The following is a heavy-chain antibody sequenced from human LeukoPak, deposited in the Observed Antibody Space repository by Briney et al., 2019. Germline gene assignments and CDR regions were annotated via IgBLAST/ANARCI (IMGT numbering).Heavy chain of an antibody. Sequence: GASVKVSCKTSGYTFIDCFIHWVRQAPGQGLEWMGRINPNSGGTEYEQKFQGRVTMTRDTSISTAYMELIRLISDDTAVYYCARTHYYDSSGYYYGLVYWGQGTLVTVSS. D-gene: IGHD3-22*01. CDR2: INPNSGGT. V-gene: IGHV1-2*06. CDR1: GYTFIDCF. CDR3: ARTHYYDSSGYYYGLVY. J-gene: IGHJ4*02.